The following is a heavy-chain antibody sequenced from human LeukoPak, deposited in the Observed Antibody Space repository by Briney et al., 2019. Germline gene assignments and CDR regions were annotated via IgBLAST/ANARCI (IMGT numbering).Heavy chain of an antibody. V-gene: IGHV3-30*03. CDR3: ARGITAMVTDY. CDR2: ISYDESNK. Sequence: GGSLRLSCAASGFTFSTYGMHWVRQAPGKGLEWVAVISYDESNKYYADSVKGRFTISRDNSKNTLNLQMNSLRAEDTAVYYCARGITAMVTDYWGQGTVVTVSS. J-gene: IGHJ4*02. CDR1: GFTFSTYG. D-gene: IGHD5-18*01.